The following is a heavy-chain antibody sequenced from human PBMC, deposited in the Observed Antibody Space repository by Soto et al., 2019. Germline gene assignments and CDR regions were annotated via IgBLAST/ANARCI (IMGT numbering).Heavy chain of an antibody. Sequence: PGESLKISCKGSGYSFSSFSMYWVAWVRQVPGKGLEWMGIIFPDDSETKYSPSFQGRITISADKSSSTAYLQWNSLKASDTAVYYCARDRRGVRTSYYGMDVWGQGTTVTVSS. CDR3: ARDRRGVRTSYYGMDV. CDR1: GYSFSSFSMYW. D-gene: IGHD2-2*01. J-gene: IGHJ6*02. CDR2: IFPDDSET. V-gene: IGHV5-51*01.